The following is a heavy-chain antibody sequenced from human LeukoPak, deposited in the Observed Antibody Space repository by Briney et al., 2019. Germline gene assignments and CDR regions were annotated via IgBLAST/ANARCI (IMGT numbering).Heavy chain of an antibody. CDR1: GGSISSSSYY. J-gene: IGHJ4*02. Sequence: SETLSLTCTVSGGSISSSSYYWGWIRQPPGKGLEWIGSIFYSGNTYYNPSLKSRVTISVDTSKNHFSLKLSSVASADTAVYYCARRSSGGGLFDYWGQGTLVTVSS. CDR3: ARRSSGGGLFDY. V-gene: IGHV4-39*02. D-gene: IGHD6-19*01. CDR2: IFYSGNT.